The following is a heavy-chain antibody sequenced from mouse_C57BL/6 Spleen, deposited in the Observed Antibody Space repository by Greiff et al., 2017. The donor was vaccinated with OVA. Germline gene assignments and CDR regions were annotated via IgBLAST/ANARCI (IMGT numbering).Heavy chain of an antibody. CDR3: ARDYYGSSKGWYIDV. V-gene: IGHV1-82*01. D-gene: IGHD1-1*01. CDR1: GYAFSSSW. Sequence: VQLQQSGPELVKPGASVKISCKASGYAFSSSWMNWVKQRPGKGLDWIGWINPGVGNTKYNGKFKGKATLTADKSSSTAYMQLSSLTSEDSAVYFCARDYYGSSKGWYIDVWGTGTTVTVSS. CDR2: INPGVGNT. J-gene: IGHJ1*03.